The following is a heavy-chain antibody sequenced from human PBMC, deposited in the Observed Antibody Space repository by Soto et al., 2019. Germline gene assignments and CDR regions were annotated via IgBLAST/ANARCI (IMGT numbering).Heavy chain of an antibody. V-gene: IGHV3-30*18. CDR2: ISYDGSNK. Sequence: ESGGGVVQPGRSLRLSCAASGFTFSSYGMHWVRQAPGKGLEWVAVISYDGSNKYYADSVKGRFTISRDNSKNTLYLQMNSLRAEDTAVYYCAKVLYLSGGYGMDVWGQGTTVTVSS. CDR3: AKVLYLSGGYGMDV. J-gene: IGHJ6*02. D-gene: IGHD3-16*01. CDR1: GFTFSSYG.